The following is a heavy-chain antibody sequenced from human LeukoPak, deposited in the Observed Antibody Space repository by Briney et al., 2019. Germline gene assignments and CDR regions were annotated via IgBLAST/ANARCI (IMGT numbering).Heavy chain of an antibody. CDR1: GFTFRSYA. CDR3: AKDLVAGPPYFDY. CDR2: LSGNGGST. D-gene: IGHD6-19*01. J-gene: IGHJ4*02. Sequence: GGSLRLSCAASGFTFRSYAMSWVPQALGKGLEWVSALSGNGGSTYYADSVKGRFTISRDNSKNTLYLRMNSLRAEDTAVYECAKDLVAGPPYFDYWGQGTLVTVSS. V-gene: IGHV3-23*01.